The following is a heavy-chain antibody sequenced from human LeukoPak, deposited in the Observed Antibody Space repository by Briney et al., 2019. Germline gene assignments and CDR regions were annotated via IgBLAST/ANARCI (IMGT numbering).Heavy chain of an antibody. CDR2: INSIGGGT. Sequence: GGSLRLSCAASGFTFSSYAMSWVRQAPGKGLEWVSTINSIGGGTYYADSVKGLFTISRDTSKNALYLQMNSLRAEDTAVYYCAKGDSGSYEGALDCWGQGTLVTVSS. CDR1: GFTFSSYA. D-gene: IGHD1-26*01. J-gene: IGHJ4*02. V-gene: IGHV3-23*01. CDR3: AKGDSGSYEGALDC.